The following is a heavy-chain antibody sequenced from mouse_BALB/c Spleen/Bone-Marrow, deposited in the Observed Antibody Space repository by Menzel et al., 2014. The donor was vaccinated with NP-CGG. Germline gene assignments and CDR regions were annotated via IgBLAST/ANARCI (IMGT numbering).Heavy chain of an antibody. CDR2: IYPGTGST. CDR1: GYTFTDYV. CDR3: ARYDVPAWLAY. D-gene: IGHD2-14*01. V-gene: IGHV1-83*01. Sequence: VQLQQSGPELVKPGASVKMSCKASGYTFTDYVIGWVKQRTGQVLEWIGEIYPGTGSTYYDENFRGKATLTADKSSNTVYMQLTSLTSEDSAVYFCARYDVPAWLAYWGQGTLVTVSA. J-gene: IGHJ3*01.